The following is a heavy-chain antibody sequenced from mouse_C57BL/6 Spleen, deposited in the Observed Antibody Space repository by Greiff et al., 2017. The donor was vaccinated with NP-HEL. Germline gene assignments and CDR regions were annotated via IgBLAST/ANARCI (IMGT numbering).Heavy chain of an antibody. Sequence: VQLQQSVAELVRPGASVKLSCTASGFHIPNTYMHWVKQRPEQGLEWIGRIDPANGNTKYAPKFQGTATITADTSSNTAYLQLSSLTSEDTAIYYCARDYRDAMDYWGQGTSVTVSS. V-gene: IGHV14-3*01. J-gene: IGHJ4*01. CDR3: ARDYRDAMDY. CDR2: IDPANGNT. D-gene: IGHD2-14*01. CDR1: GFHIPNTY.